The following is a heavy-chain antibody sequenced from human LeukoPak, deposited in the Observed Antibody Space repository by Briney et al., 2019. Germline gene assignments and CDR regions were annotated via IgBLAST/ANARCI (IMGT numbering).Heavy chain of an antibody. Sequence: ASVKVSCKASGYTFTSYYMHWVRQAPGQGLEWMGINNPSGGSTSYAQKFQGRVTMTRDTSTSTVYMELSSLRSEDTAVYYCSRWGSGTFDYWGQGTLVTVSS. D-gene: IGHD1-26*01. V-gene: IGHV1-46*03. J-gene: IGHJ4*02. CDR1: GYTFTSYY. CDR2: NNPSGGST. CDR3: SRWGSGTFDY.